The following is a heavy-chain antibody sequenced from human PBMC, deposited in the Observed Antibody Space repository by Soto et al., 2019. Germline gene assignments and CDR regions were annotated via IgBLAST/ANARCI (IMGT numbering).Heavy chain of an antibody. J-gene: IGHJ6*03. CDR2: ISAHNGNT. CDR3: PTFSFTDSGGNYHFPRDV. CDR1: GDTFSSFD. V-gene: IGHV1-18*04. D-gene: IGHD1-26*01. Sequence: QVLLVQSGPEVKRPGASVKVSCKASGDTFSSFDISWVRQAPGQGPEWMGCISAHNGNTNFAQKFQGRVSLTTDTSVTTAYMELRGPRSDDAGVYFCPTFSFTDSGGNYHFPRDVWCTGTTVTVSS.